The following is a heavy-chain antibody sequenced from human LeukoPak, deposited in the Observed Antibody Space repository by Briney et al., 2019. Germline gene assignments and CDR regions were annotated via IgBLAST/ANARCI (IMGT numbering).Heavy chain of an antibody. V-gene: IGHV4-59*01. D-gene: IGHD3-3*01. J-gene: IGHJ6*03. CDR2: IYYSGST. CDR1: GGSISSYY. CDR3: ASTTPEYDFWSGYHYYYMDV. Sequence: SETLSLTCTVSGGSISSYYWSWIRQPPGKGLEWIGYIYYSGSTNYNPSLKSRVTISVDTSKNQFSLKLSSVTAADTAVYYCASTTPEYDFWSGYHYYYMDVWGKGTTVTVSS.